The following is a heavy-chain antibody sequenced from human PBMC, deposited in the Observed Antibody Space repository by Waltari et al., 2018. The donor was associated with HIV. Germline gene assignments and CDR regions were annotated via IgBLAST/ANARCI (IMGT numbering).Heavy chain of an antibody. CDR3: ASRSSGRVAYGLDV. Sequence: EVQLVESGGGLVKPGGSLRLSCAGSGFTFSSYGMNWVRQAPGKGLEWVAYISSSGGHMKYADSVKGRFTISRDNAKNSRYLQINSLRAEDTAVYYCASRSSGRVAYGLDVWGQGTTVIVSS. CDR1: GFTFSSYG. V-gene: IGHV3-21*01. J-gene: IGHJ6*02. CDR2: ISSSGGHM. D-gene: IGHD6-19*01.